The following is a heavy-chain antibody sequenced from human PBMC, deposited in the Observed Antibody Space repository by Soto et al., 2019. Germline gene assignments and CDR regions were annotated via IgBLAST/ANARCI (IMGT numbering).Heavy chain of an antibody. Sequence: PLETHPLTSTVSGGSSISGGYYWGWIRKPPGKGLEWIGSINYGGSPYYNPSLKSRVTISVDTSKNQFSLKLSSVTAADTAVYYCARLPHYGDPKAGIWGRGTLLTVSS. CDR2: INYGGSP. CDR1: GGSSISGGYY. CDR3: ARLPHYGDPKAGI. D-gene: IGHD4-17*01. V-gene: IGHV4-39*01. J-gene: IGHJ4*02.